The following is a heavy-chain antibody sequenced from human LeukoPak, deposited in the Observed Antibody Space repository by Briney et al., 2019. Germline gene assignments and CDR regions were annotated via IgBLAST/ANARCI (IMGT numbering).Heavy chain of an antibody. Sequence: ASVKVSCKASGGTFSSYAISWVRQAPGQGLEWMGWISAYNGNTNYAQKLQGRVTMTTDTSTSTAYMELRSLRSDDTAVYYCARVEGFGELLVRDYWGQGTLVTVSS. V-gene: IGHV1-18*01. CDR1: GGTFSSYA. CDR3: ARVEGFGELLVRDY. J-gene: IGHJ4*02. D-gene: IGHD3-10*01. CDR2: ISAYNGNT.